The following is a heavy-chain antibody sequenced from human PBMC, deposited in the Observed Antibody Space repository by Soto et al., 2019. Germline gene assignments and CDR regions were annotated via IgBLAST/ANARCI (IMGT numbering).Heavy chain of an antibody. Sequence: GGSLRLSCAASGFTFSSYAMSWVRQAPGKGLEWVSAISGSGGSTYYADSVKGRFTISRDNSKNTLYLQMNSLRAEDTAVYYCARARGSWSYYNVEYFDYWGQGTLVTVSS. CDR1: GFTFSSYA. CDR2: ISGSGGST. D-gene: IGHD3-10*01. V-gene: IGHV3-23*01. J-gene: IGHJ4*02. CDR3: ARARGSWSYYNVEYFDY.